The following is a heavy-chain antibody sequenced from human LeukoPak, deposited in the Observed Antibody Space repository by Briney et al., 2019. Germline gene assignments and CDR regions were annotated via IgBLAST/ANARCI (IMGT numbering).Heavy chain of an antibody. V-gene: IGHV3-20*04. CDR3: AREGGGSCYLDY. CDR2: INWNSGST. Sequence: PGGSLRLSCAASGFTFDDYGMSWVRQAPGKGLEWVSGINWNSGSTGYADSVKGRFTISRDNAKNSLYLQMNSLRAGDTAVYYCAREGGGSCYLDYWGQGTLVTVSS. CDR1: GFTFDDYG. D-gene: IGHD2-15*01. J-gene: IGHJ4*02.